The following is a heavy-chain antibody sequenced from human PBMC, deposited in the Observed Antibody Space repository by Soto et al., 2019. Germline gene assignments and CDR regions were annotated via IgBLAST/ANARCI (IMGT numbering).Heavy chain of an antibody. CDR3: AGYCSSTSCDHFDY. V-gene: IGHV4-61*01. CDR1: GGSVSSGSYY. CDR2: IYYSGGT. J-gene: IGHJ4*02. D-gene: IGHD2-2*01. Sequence: QVQLQESGPGLVKPSETLSLTCTVSGGSVSSGSYYWSWIRQPPGKGLEWIGYIYYSGGTNHNPSLKSRVTISVDASKNQFSLKLSSVTAADTAVYYCAGYCSSTSCDHFDYWGQGTLVTVSS.